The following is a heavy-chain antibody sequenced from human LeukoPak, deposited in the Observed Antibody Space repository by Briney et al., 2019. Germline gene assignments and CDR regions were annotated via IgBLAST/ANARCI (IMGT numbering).Heavy chain of an antibody. V-gene: IGHV1-24*01. Sequence: XVSXXXXXYTXXXLSMHXVRQAPGKGLEWMGGFDPEDGETIYAQKFQGRVTMTEDTSTDTAYMELSSLRSEDTAVYYCATTASIAVAGTLDYWGQGTLVTVSS. CDR2: FDPEDGET. CDR1: XYTXXXLS. D-gene: IGHD6-19*01. J-gene: IGHJ4*02. CDR3: ATTASIAVAGTLDY.